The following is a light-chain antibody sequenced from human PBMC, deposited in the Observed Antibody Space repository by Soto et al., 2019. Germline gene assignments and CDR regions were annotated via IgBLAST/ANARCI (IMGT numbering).Light chain of an antibody. CDR3: QQYGSSPPRVT. V-gene: IGKV3-20*01. J-gene: IGKJ3*01. Sequence: EIVLTQSPGTLSLSPGERATLSCRASQSVSSSYLAWYQQKPGQAPRLLIYGASSRATGIPDRFSGSGSGTEFTVTISRLEPEDFAVYYGQQYGSSPPRVTFGPGTKVDIK. CDR2: GAS. CDR1: QSVSSSY.